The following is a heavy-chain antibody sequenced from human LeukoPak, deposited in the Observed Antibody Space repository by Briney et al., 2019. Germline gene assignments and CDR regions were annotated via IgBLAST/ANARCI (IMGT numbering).Heavy chain of an antibody. CDR1: GYTFTSYG. Sequence: ASVKVSCKASGYTFTSYGISWLRQAPGQGLEWMGWISAYNGNTNYAQKLQGRVTMTTDTSASTAYMELSSLRSEDMAVYYCARGTREYSSSSAYYYMDVWGKGTTVTVSS. V-gene: IGHV1-18*03. J-gene: IGHJ6*03. D-gene: IGHD6-6*01. CDR2: ISAYNGNT. CDR3: ARGTREYSSSSAYYYMDV.